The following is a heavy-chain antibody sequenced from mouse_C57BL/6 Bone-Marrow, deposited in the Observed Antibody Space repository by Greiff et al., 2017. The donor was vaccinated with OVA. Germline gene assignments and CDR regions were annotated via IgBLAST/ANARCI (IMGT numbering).Heavy chain of an antibody. CDR2: IWRGGST. D-gene: IGHD3-2*02. CDR3: AKGSGYVRYFDV. J-gene: IGHJ1*03. CDR1: GFSLTSYG. V-gene: IGHV2-5*01. Sequence: VQRVESGPGLVQPSQSLSITCTVSGFSLTSYGVHWVRQSPGKGLEWLGVIWRGGSTDYNAAFMSRLSITKDNSKSQVFFKMNSLQADDTAIYYCAKGSGYVRYFDVWGTGTTVTVSS.